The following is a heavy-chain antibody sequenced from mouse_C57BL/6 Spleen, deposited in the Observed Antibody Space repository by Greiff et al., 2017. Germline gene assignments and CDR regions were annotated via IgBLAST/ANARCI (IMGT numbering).Heavy chain of an antibody. D-gene: IGHD2-2*01. CDR2: IYPGDGDT. V-gene: IGHV1-82*01. CDR3: ARWGAMVTTGYYFDY. Sequence: QVQLQQSGPELVKPGASVKISCKASGYAFSSSWMNWVKQRPGKGLEWIGRIYPGDGDTNYNGKFKGKATLTADKSSSTAYMQLSSLPSEDSAVYFCARWGAMVTTGYYFDYWGQGTTLTVSS. CDR1: GYAFSSSW. J-gene: IGHJ2*01.